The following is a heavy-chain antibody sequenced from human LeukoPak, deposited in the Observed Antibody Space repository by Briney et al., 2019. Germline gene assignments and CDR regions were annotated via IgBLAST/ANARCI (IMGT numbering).Heavy chain of an antibody. CDR1: GGSISSYY. Sequence: PSETLSLTCTVSGGSISSYYWSWIRQPPGKGLEWIGYIYYNGNTNYNPSLKSRVTISIDTSKNQFSLKPSSVTAADTAVYYCARARYYYTYWGQGTLVTVSS. V-gene: IGHV4-59*01. J-gene: IGHJ4*02. CDR3: ARARYYYTY. CDR2: IYYNGNT.